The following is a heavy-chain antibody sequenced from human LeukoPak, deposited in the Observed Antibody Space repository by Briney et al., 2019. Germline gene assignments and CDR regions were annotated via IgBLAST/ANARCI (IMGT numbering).Heavy chain of an antibody. CDR3: ARRLGLAHAFDI. V-gene: IGHV2-5*02. D-gene: IGHD2-15*01. CDR1: GFSLIPNKVG. Sequence: SGPTLVKPTQTLTLTCTLSGFSLIPNKVGVGWIRQPPGKALEWLALVYWDDDKWYSLSLKSRLTVSKDTSKNQVVLTMTNMDPVDTATYYCARRLGLAHAFDIWGQGTMVTVSS. CDR2: VYWDDDK. J-gene: IGHJ3*02.